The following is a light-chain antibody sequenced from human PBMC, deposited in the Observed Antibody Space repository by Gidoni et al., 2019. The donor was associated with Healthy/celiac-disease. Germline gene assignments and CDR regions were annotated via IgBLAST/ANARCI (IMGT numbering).Light chain of an antibody. V-gene: IGKV1-8*01. J-gene: IGKJ4*01. CDR1: QGISSY. CDR2: AAS. Sequence: AIRMTQSPSSFPASTGDRVTITCRASQGISSYLAWYPQKPGKAPKLLIYAASTLQSGVPSRFSGSGSGTDFTLTISCLQSEDFATYYCQQYYSYPPTFGGGTKVEIK. CDR3: QQYYSYPPT.